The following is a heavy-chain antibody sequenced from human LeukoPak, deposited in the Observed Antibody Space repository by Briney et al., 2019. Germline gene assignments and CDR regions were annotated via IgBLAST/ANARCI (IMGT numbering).Heavy chain of an antibody. V-gene: IGHV3-30*18. CDR1: GFSFRSYG. CDR3: AKDRSSSWAIDY. J-gene: IGHJ4*02. CDR2: MSYDGSNK. D-gene: IGHD6-13*01. Sequence: GGSLTLSCAASGFSFRSYGMHWVRQAPGKGLEWVAVMSYDGSNKYYADSVKVRFTISRDNSKNTLYLQMNSLRTEDTAVYYCAKDRSSSWAIDYWGQGTLDPVSS.